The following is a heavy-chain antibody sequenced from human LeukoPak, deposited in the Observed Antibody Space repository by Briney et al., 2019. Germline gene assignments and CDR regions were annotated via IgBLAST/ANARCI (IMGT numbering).Heavy chain of an antibody. CDR2: IYPGDSDT. V-gene: IGHV5-51*01. CDR3: AMARDAYNWGSHY. Sequence: GESLKISCKGSGYTFTTYWIGWVRQMSGKGLEWMGMIYPGDSDTRYSPSFQGQVTISADQSISTAYLQWSSLKASDTAIYYCAMARDAYNWGSHYWGQGTLVTVSS. CDR1: GYTFTTYW. J-gene: IGHJ4*02. D-gene: IGHD5-24*01.